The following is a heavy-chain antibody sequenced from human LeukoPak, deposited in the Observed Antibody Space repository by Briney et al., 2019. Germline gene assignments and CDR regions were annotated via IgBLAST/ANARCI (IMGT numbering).Heavy chain of an antibody. D-gene: IGHD6-6*01. Sequence: PGGSLRLSCAASGFTFSTYSMNWVRQAPGKGLEWVSSISSSSFSIYYADSVKGRFTISRDNAKNSLYLQMNSLRAEDTAVYYCAKQVIAARPDRFDSWGQGTLVTVSS. J-gene: IGHJ4*02. CDR3: AKQVIAARPDRFDS. V-gene: IGHV3-21*01. CDR2: ISSSSFSI. CDR1: GFTFSTYS.